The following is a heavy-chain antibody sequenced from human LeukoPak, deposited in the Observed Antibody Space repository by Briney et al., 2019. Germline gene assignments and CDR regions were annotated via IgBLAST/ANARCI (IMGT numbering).Heavy chain of an antibody. CDR1: GGSISSGGYS. Sequence: SETLSLTCAVSGGSISSGGYSWSWIRQPPGKGLEWIGYIYHSGSTYYNPSLKSRVTISVGRSKNQFSLKLSSVTAADTAVYYCARDMGLDAFDIWGQGTMVTVSS. D-gene: IGHD3-10*01. V-gene: IGHV4-30-2*01. CDR3: ARDMGLDAFDI. CDR2: IYHSGST. J-gene: IGHJ3*02.